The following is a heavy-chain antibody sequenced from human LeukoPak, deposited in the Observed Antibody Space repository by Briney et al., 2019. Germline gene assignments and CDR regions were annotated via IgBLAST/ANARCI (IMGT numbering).Heavy chain of an antibody. CDR3: ARVRGKYCSSTSCYSFDY. CDR2: IILIFGTA. J-gene: IGHJ4*02. Sequence: SVKVSCRASGGTFSSYAISWVRQAPGQGLEWMGGIILIFGTANYAQKFQVRVTITADESTSTAYMELSSLRSEDTAVYYCARVRGKYCSSTSCYSFDYWGQGTLVTVSS. CDR1: GGTFSSYA. V-gene: IGHV1-69*13. D-gene: IGHD2-2*01.